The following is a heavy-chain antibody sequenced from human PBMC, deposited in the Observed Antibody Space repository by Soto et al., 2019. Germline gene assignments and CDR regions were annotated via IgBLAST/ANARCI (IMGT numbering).Heavy chain of an antibody. CDR2: ISAYNGNT. J-gene: IGHJ4*02. Sequence: ASVKVSCKASGYTFTSYGISWVRQAPGQGLEWMGWISAYNGNTNYAQKLQGRVTMTTDTSTSTAYMELRSLRSDDTAVYYCARDQGYCSGGSCYLSDFDYWGQGTLVTVSS. D-gene: IGHD2-15*01. CDR1: GYTFTSYG. V-gene: IGHV1-18*01. CDR3: ARDQGYCSGGSCYLSDFDY.